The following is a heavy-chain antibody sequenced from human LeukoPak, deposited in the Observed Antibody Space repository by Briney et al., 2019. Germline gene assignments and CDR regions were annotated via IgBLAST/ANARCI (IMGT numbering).Heavy chain of an antibody. CDR1: GGSISSGDYS. V-gene: IGHV4-30-4*01. CDR3: ARGPVDFDY. Sequence: PSETLSLTCTVSGGSISSGDYSWIWIRQPPGKGLEWIGYIYYSGSTYYNPSLKSRVTISVDTSKNQFSLKLSSVTAADTAVYYCARGPVDFDYWGQRTLVTVSP. CDR2: IYYSGST. J-gene: IGHJ4*02.